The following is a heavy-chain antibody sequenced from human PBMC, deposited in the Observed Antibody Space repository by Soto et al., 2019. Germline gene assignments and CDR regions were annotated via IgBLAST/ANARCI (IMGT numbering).Heavy chain of an antibody. J-gene: IGHJ4*02. V-gene: IGHV4-31*03. Sequence: QVQLQESGPGLVKPSQTLSLTCTVSGGSISSGGYYWSWIRQHPGKGLEWIGYIYYNGSTYYNPSLKSRVTISVDTSKNQFSLKLSSVTAADTAVYYCAMGGDYYDSSGYPQGFDYWGQGTLVTVSS. CDR2: IYYNGST. CDR1: GGSISSGGYY. CDR3: AMGGDYYDSSGYPQGFDY. D-gene: IGHD3-22*01.